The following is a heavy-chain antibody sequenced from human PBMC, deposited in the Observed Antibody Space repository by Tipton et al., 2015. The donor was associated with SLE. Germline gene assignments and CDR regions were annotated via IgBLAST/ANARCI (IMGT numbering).Heavy chain of an antibody. J-gene: IGHJ4*02. Sequence: TLSLTCTVSGGSISSHYWSWIRQPPGKALEWIGYVSYSGTTTYNPSFRSRVTVSVDTSKNQFSLKLTSVTDADTAIYYCARNKATPDYWGQGTLVTVSS. CDR2: VSYSGTT. CDR3: ARNKATPDY. CDR1: GGSISSHY. V-gene: IGHV4-59*11. D-gene: IGHD4-23*01.